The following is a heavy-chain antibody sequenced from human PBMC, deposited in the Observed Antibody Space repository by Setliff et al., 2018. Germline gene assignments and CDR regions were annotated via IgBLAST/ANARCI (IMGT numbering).Heavy chain of an antibody. V-gene: IGHV4-4*08. CDR2: IYTSGST. CDR1: GGSISSYY. CDR3: ARLGTTIPTGGTWTYYYYYYMDV. Sequence: PSETLSLTCTVSGGSISSYYWSWIRQPPGKGLEWIGYIYTSGSTNYNPSLKSRVTISVDTSKNQFSLKVSSVTAADTAVYYCARLGTTIPTGGTWTYYYYYYMDVWGKGTTVTVSS. J-gene: IGHJ6*03. D-gene: IGHD2-21*01.